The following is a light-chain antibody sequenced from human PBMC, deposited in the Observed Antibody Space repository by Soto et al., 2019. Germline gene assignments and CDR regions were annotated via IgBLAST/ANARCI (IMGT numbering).Light chain of an antibody. CDR3: QKYNSAPRIT. Sequence: DIQMTQSPSSLSASVGDRVTITCRASQGISNYLAWYQQKPGKVPKLLIYAASTLQSGVPSRFSGSGSWTDFTLTISSLQPEDVATYYCQKYNSAPRITFGGGTKVEIK. V-gene: IGKV1-27*01. CDR2: AAS. CDR1: QGISNY. J-gene: IGKJ4*01.